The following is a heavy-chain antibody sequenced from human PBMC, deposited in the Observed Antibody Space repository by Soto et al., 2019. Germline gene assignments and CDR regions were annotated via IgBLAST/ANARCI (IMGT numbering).Heavy chain of an antibody. Sequence: QVQLQESGPGLVKPSQTLSLTCTVSGGSISSGGYFWSWIRQHPGKGLEWIGDINYSGSTYSNPSLKSRGTISVDTSKNQFSLKLSSVTAADTAVYYCARDILLWFGELPPRAHDAFDIWGQGTMVTVSS. J-gene: IGHJ3*02. CDR2: INYSGST. CDR3: ARDILLWFGELPPRAHDAFDI. V-gene: IGHV4-31*03. CDR1: GGSISSGGYF. D-gene: IGHD3-10*01.